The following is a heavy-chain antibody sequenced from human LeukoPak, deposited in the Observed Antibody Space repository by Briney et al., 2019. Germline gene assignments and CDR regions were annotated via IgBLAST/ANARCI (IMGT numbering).Heavy chain of an antibody. J-gene: IGHJ4*02. V-gene: IGHV3-48*04. D-gene: IGHD2-8*01. CDR2: ISSSSSTI. CDR1: GFTFSSYS. CDR3: ARAHGYCTNGVCYSYYFDY. Sequence: GRSLRLSCAASGFTFSSYSMNWVRQAPGKGLEWVSYISSSSSTIYYADSVKGRFTISRDNAKNSLYLQMNSLRAEDTAVCYCARAHGYCTNGVCYSYYFDYWGQGTLVTVSS.